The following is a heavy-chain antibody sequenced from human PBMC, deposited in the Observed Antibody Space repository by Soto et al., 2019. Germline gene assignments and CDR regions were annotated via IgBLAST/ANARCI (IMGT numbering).Heavy chain of an antibody. D-gene: IGHD2-15*01. CDR3: ARDKPFCSGGSCYLWSFDY. J-gene: IGHJ4*02. CDR2: IYYSGST. Sequence: PSETLSLTCTVSGGSISSGDYYWSWIRQPPGKGLEWIGYIYYSGSTYYNPSLKSRVTISVDTSKNQFSLKLSSVIAADTAVYYCARDKPFCSGGSCYLWSFDYWGQGTLVTVSS. CDR1: GGSISSGDYY. V-gene: IGHV4-30-4*01.